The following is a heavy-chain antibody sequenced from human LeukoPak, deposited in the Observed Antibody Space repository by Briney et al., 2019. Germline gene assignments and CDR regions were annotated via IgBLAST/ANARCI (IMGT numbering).Heavy chain of an antibody. J-gene: IGHJ3*02. CDR2: IYYSGST. Sequence: SETLSLTCTVSGGSISTYYWSWIRQPPGKGLEWIGYIYYSGSTSYNPSLKSRVTISVETSKNQFSLKPSSVTAADTAVYYCARGSYYYAFDIWGQGTMVTVSS. CDR1: GGSISTYY. CDR3: ARGSYYYAFDI. V-gene: IGHV4-59*08. D-gene: IGHD3-10*01.